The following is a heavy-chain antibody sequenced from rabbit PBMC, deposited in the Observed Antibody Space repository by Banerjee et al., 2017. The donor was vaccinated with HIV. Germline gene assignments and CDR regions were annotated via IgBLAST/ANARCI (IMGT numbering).Heavy chain of an antibody. V-gene: IGHV1S45*01. CDR1: GFDFSSNYW. CDR3: ARESPGGDGNYDL. CDR2: IYIGSDMT. Sequence: EESGGGLVKPEGSLTLTCTAFGFDFSSNYWIWWVRQAPGKGLEWIACIYIGSDMTWYASWAKGRFTISKTSSTTVTLQMTSLTAADTATYFCARESPGGDGNYDLWGPGTLVTVS. J-gene: IGHJ4*01. D-gene: IGHD1-1*01.